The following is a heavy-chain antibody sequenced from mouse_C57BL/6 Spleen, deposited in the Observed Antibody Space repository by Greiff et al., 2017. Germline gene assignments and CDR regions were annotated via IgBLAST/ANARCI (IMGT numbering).Heavy chain of an antibody. CDR2: INPNNGGT. CDR1: GYTFPDYY. V-gene: IGHV1-26*01. Sequence: VQLQQSGPELVKPGASVKISCKASGYTFPDYYMNWVKQSHGKSLEWIGDINPNNGGTSYNQKFKGKATLTVDTSSSTAYMEISSLTSEDSAVYYWSSSYGSSYGVAYWGQGTLVTVSA. J-gene: IGHJ3*01. D-gene: IGHD1-1*01. CDR3: SSSYGSSYGVAY.